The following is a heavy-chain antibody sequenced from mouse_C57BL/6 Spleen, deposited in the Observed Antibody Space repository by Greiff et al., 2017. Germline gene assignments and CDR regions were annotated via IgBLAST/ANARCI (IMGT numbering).Heavy chain of an antibody. J-gene: IGHJ1*03. Sequence: QVQLQQPGAELVKPGASVKLSCKASGYTFTSYWMHWVKQRPGQGLEWIGMIHPNSGSTNYNEKFKSKATLTVDKSSSTAYMQLSSLTSEDSAVYYCAREITADWYFDGWGTGTTVTVAS. V-gene: IGHV1-64*01. CDR1: GYTFTSYW. CDR3: AREITADWYFDG. D-gene: IGHD1-1*01. CDR2: IHPNSGST.